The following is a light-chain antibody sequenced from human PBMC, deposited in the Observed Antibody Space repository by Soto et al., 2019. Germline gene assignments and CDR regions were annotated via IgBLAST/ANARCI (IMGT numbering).Light chain of an antibody. CDR1: QSINTW. CDR3: QQHDNYSRT. Sequence: DIQMTQSPSTLSASVGDRVTVTCRASQSINTWLAWYQQKPGKAPKLLIYDASSLQSGVPSRFTGRGSGTEFTLTISSLQHDDFATYYCQQHDNYSRTFGQGTKADIK. J-gene: IGKJ1*01. V-gene: IGKV1-5*01. CDR2: DAS.